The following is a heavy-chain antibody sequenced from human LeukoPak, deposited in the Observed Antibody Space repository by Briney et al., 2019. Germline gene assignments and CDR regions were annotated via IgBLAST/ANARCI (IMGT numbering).Heavy chain of an antibody. Sequence: GGSLRLSCAASGFTFSSYWMSWVRQAPGKGLEWVANIKQDGSEKYYVDSVKGRFTISRDNAKNSLYLQMNSLRAEDTAVYYCARDGELRYFDWFPLNGMDVWGQGTTVTVSS. CDR2: IKQDGSEK. J-gene: IGHJ6*02. D-gene: IGHD3-9*01. V-gene: IGHV3-7*01. CDR3: ARDGELRYFDWFPLNGMDV. CDR1: GFTFSSYW.